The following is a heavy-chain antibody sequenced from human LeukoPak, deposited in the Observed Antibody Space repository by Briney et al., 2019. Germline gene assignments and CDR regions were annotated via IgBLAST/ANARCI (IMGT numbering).Heavy chain of an antibody. CDR2: IYPGDSDT. Sequence: KVSCKASGGTFSSYTISWVRQAPGQGLEWMGIIYPGDSDTRYSPSFQGQVTISADKSISTAYLQWSSLKASDTAMYYCARFLPRQFVDYWGQGTLVTVSS. CDR3: ARFLPRQFVDY. D-gene: IGHD2-21*01. CDR1: GGTFSSYT. J-gene: IGHJ4*02. V-gene: IGHV5-51*01.